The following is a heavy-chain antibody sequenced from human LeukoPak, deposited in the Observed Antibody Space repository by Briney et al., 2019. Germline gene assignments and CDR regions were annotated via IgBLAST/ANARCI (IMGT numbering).Heavy chain of an antibody. D-gene: IGHD3-10*02. V-gene: IGHV4-39*07. Sequence: SETLSLTCSVSRVSIISTSHYWGWLRQPPGKGLEWIGEINHSGSTNYNPSLKSRVTISVDTSKNQFSLKLSSVTAADTAVYYCATLLSSSYYFDYWGQGTLVTVSS. CDR1: RVSIISTSHY. J-gene: IGHJ4*02. CDR3: ATLLSSSYYFDY. CDR2: INHSGST.